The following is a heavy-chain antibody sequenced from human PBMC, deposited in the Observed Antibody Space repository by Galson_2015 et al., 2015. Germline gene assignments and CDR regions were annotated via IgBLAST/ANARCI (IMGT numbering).Heavy chain of an antibody. CDR1: GGSISSGGYY. Sequence: TLSLTCTVSGGSISSGGYYWSWIRQHPGKGLEWIGYIYYSGSTYYNPSLKSRATISVDTSKNQFSLKLSSVTAADTAVYYCARDSYGGWYFDLWGRGTLVTVSS. V-gene: IGHV4-31*03. CDR3: ARDSYGGWYFDL. D-gene: IGHD3-16*01. J-gene: IGHJ2*01. CDR2: IYYSGST.